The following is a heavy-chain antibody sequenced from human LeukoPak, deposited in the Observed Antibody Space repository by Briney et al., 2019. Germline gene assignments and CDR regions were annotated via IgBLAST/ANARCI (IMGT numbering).Heavy chain of an antibody. CDR2: IRYDGYDK. D-gene: IGHD3-22*01. V-gene: IGHV3-30*02. J-gene: IGHJ4*02. CDR1: GFSFSSYS. Sequence: GGSLRLSCAAFGFSFSSYSMYWVRQAPGKGLEWVAFIRYDGYDKYYVDSVKGRFTISRDNSKNTLYLQMNNLRVEDTAVYYCVKSLSRYYYDSSGYYWDYWGQGTLVTVSS. CDR3: VKSLSRYYYDSSGYYWDY.